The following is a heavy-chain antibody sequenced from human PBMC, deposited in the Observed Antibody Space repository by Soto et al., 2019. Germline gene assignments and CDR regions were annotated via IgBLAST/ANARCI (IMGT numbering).Heavy chain of an antibody. D-gene: IGHD3-10*01. J-gene: IGHJ4*02. CDR2: INHSGST. Sequence: PSLTCAVYGGSFSGYYWSWIRQPPGKGLEWIGEINHSGSTNYNPSLKSRVTISVDTSKNQFSLKLSSVTAADTAVYYCARSSMVRGSGLDYWGQGTLVTVSS. CDR3: ARSSMVRGSGLDY. CDR1: GGSFSGYY. V-gene: IGHV4-34*01.